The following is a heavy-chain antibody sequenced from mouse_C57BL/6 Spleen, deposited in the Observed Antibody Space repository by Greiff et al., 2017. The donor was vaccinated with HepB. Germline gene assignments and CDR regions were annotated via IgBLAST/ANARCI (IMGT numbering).Heavy chain of an antibody. J-gene: IGHJ2*01. Sequence: QVHVKQPGAELVMPGASVKLSCKASGYTFTSYWMHWVKQRPGQGLEWIGEIDPSDSYTNYNQKFKGKSTLTVDKSSSTAYMQLSSLTSEDSAVYYCAREGVTVLDYWGQGTTLTVSS. CDR1: GYTFTSYW. CDR3: AREGVTVLDY. V-gene: IGHV1-69*01. D-gene: IGHD2-2*01. CDR2: IDPSDSYT.